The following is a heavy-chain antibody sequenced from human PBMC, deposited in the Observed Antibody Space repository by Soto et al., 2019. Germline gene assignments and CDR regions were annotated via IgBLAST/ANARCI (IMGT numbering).Heavy chain of an antibody. CDR2: ITSSSSYI. V-gene: IGHV3-21*01. Sequence: PGXTLSLSCTASGFFFSSYSINWVVQAPGKGLEWVSSITSSSSYIQYGDSVKGRFTISRDNAKNSLYLQMNSLRAEDMAVYYCARERPVVPAAYYFDYWGQGTLVTVSS. J-gene: IGHJ4*02. D-gene: IGHD2-2*01. CDR3: ARERPVVPAAYYFDY. CDR1: GFFFSSYS.